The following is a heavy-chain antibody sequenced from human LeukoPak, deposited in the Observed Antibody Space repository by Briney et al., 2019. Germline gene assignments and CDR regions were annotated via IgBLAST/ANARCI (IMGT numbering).Heavy chain of an antibody. V-gene: IGHV4-30-2*01. CDR1: GGSISSGGYY. Sequence: SQTLSLTCTVSGGSISSGGYYWSWIRQPPGKGLEWIGYIYHSGSTYYNPSLKSRVTISVDRSKNQFSLKLSSVTAADTAVYYCARRFRISSSSSDAFDIWGQGTMVTVSS. D-gene: IGHD6-13*01. CDR2: IYHSGST. J-gene: IGHJ3*02. CDR3: ARRFRISSSSSDAFDI.